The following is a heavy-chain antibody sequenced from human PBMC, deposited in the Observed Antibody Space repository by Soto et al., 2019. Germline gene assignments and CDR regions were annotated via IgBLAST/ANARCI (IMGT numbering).Heavy chain of an antibody. CDR2: ISYDGSNK. V-gene: IGHV3-30-3*02. CDR3: AKRSVSSSWFDY. D-gene: IGHD6-13*01. Sequence: GGSLRLSCAASGFTFSSYAMHWVRQAPGKGLEWVAVISYDGSNKYYADSVKGRFTISRDNSKNTLYLQMNSLRAEDTAVYYCAKRSVSSSWFDYWGQGTLVTVSS. J-gene: IGHJ4*02. CDR1: GFTFSSYA.